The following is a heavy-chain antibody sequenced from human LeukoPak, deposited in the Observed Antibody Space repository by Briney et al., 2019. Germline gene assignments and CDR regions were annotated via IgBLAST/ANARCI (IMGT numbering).Heavy chain of an antibody. D-gene: IGHD6-13*01. CDR1: GFTFSSYS. CDR3: AREPRQIAAAKINWFDP. J-gene: IGHJ5*02. Sequence: GGSLRLSCAASGFTFSSYSMNWFRQAPGKGLEWVSSISSSSSYIYYADSVKGRFTISRDNAKNSLYLQMNSLRAEDTAVYYCAREPRQIAAAKINWFDPWGQGTLVTVSS. V-gene: IGHV3-21*01. CDR2: ISSSSSYI.